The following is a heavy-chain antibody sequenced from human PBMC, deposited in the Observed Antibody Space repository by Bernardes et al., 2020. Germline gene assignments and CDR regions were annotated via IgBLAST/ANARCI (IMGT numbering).Heavy chain of an antibody. CDR2: IDKVGGIV. CDR1: GYTFIRFC. J-gene: IGHJ1*01. D-gene: IGHD3-16*01. V-gene: IGHV3-74*01. Sequence: RGSLRLSCAGSGYTFIRFCMHGVGQVPGQGRVGVSRIDKVGGIVNYADSVKGRFTISRHNSRNTLYLQMNSLRADDTAVYYCATDVAGEYNNWGPGTLITVYS. CDR3: ATDVAGEYNN.